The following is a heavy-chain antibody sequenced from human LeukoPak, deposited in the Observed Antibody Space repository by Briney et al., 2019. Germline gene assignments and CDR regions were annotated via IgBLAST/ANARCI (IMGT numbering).Heavy chain of an antibody. D-gene: IGHD3-22*01. CDR2: ISGSGGST. V-gene: IGHV3-23*01. CDR1: GFTFSSYA. Sequence: PGGSLRLSCAASGFTFSSYAMSWVRQAPGKGLEWVSAISGSGGSTYYADSVKGRFTISRDNSKNTLYLQMNSLRAEDTAVYYCARSGYFYDSSGYYHDFYYFDYWGQGTLVTVSS. CDR3: ARSGYFYDSSGYYHDFYYFDY. J-gene: IGHJ4*02.